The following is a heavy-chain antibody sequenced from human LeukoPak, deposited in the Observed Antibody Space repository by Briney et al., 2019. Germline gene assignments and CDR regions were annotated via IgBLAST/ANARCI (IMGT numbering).Heavy chain of an antibody. CDR2: MNPNSGNT. Sequence: ASVKVSCKASGYTFTSYDINWVRQATGQGLEWMGWMNPNSGNTGNAQKFQGRVTITRNTSISTAYMELSSLRSEDTAVYYCARGGSSTRTGGYYFDYWGQGTLVTVSS. D-gene: IGHD2-2*01. CDR3: ARGGSSTRTGGYYFDY. CDR1: GYTFTSYD. J-gene: IGHJ4*02. V-gene: IGHV1-8*03.